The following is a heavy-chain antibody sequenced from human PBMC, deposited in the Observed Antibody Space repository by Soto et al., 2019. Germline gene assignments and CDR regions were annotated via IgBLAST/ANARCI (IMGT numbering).Heavy chain of an antibody. V-gene: IGHV3-7*01. D-gene: IGHD2-15*01. Sequence: EVQLVESGGGLVQPGESLRLSCTASGFTFNTHWMTWVRQAPGKGLEWVANINPDGSERYYVDSVKCRFAISRDNAKSSLFLQMSSLSRADTAVYYCATNPLERQCSGAHCANWFGLWGEGTLVTVSS. CDR3: ATNPLERQCSGAHCANWFGL. CDR1: GFTFNTHW. CDR2: INPDGSER. J-gene: IGHJ5*02.